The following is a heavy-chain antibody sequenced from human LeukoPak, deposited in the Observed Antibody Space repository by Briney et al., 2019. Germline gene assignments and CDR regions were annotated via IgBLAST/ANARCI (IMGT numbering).Heavy chain of an antibody. V-gene: IGHV3-43D*04. CDR1: GFTFSRYG. CDR2: LSWDGGTK. J-gene: IGHJ4*02. Sequence: GGSLRLSCAASGFTFSRYGMHWVRQAPGKGLEWISLLSWDGGTKSYADFVKGRFTISRDISRSSLYLQMTSLRADDTAFYYCGKDISRRGMAVAEDWGRGTLVTVSS. D-gene: IGHD6-19*01. CDR3: GKDISRRGMAVAED.